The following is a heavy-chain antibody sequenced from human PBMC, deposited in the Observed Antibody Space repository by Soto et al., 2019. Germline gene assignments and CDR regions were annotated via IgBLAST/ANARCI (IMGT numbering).Heavy chain of an antibody. CDR2: ISYDGSNK. D-gene: IGHD5-12*01. V-gene: IGHV3-30*18. J-gene: IGHJ4*02. CDR3: AKLFYGGYVGIDY. CDR1: GFTFSSYG. Sequence: GGSLRLSCAASGFTFSSYGMHWVRQAPGKGLERVAVISYDGSNKYYADSVKGRFTISRDNSKNTLYLQMNSLRAEDTAVYYWAKLFYGGYVGIDYWGRETLVTVSS.